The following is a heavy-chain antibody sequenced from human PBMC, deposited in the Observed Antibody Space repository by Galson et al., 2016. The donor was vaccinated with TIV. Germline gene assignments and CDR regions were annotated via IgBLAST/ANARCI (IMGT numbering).Heavy chain of an antibody. CDR2: IYHSGST. V-gene: IGHV4-39*07. CDR3: ARTTGAGVAARVLFDY. CDR1: GGSVSSGTYH. J-gene: IGHJ4*02. D-gene: IGHD6-6*01. Sequence: ETLSLTCTVSGGSVSSGTYHWSWIRQPPGKGLEWIGTIYHSGSTNYNPSLKSRVAISVDTSKNQFSLKLSSVTAADTAVYFCARTTGAGVAARVLFDYWGRGTLVTVSS.